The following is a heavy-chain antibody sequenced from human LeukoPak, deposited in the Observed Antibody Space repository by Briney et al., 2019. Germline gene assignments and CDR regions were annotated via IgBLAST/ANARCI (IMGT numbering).Heavy chain of an antibody. D-gene: IGHD6-13*01. Sequence: EASVKVSCKASGYTFTGYYMHWVRQAPGQGLEWMGWINPNSGGTNYAQKFQGRVTMTRDTSISTAYMDLSRLGSDDTAVYYCARVRGPPGSSSWYNYYYYMDVWGKGTTVTVSS. J-gene: IGHJ6*03. CDR2: INPNSGGT. CDR1: GYTFTGYY. V-gene: IGHV1-2*02. CDR3: ARVRGPPGSSSWYNYYYYMDV.